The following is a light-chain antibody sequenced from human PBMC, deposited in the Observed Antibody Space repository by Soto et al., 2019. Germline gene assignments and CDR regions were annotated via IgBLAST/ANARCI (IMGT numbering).Light chain of an antibody. CDR3: KQYYSTLRT. Sequence: DIVMTQSPDSLAVSLGERATINCKSSQSVLYSSNNKNYLAWYQQKPGQPPKLLIYWAYTRESGVHDRFSGSGSGTDFTLTIRSLQAEDVAVYYCKQYYSTLRTFGQGTKVDIK. CDR2: WAY. CDR1: QSVLYSSNNKNY. J-gene: IGKJ1*01. V-gene: IGKV4-1*01.